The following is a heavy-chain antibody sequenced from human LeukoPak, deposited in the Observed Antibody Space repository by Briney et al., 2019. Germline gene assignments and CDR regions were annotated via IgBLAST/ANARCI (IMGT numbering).Heavy chain of an antibody. D-gene: IGHD2-15*01. CDR1: GFTFSSYA. Sequence: GGSLRLSCAASGFTFSSYAMHWVRQAPGKGLEWVAVISYDGSNKYYADSVKGRFTISRDNSKNTLYLQMNSLRAEDTAVYYCARDLWPKEYCSGGSCYHATDYWGQEPWSPSPQ. V-gene: IGHV3-30-3*01. CDR3: ARDLWPKEYCSGGSCYHATDY. J-gene: IGHJ4*01. CDR2: ISYDGSNK.